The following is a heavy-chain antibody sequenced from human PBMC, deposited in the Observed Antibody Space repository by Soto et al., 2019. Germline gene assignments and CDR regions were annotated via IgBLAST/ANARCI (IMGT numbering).Heavy chain of an antibody. CDR3: ARGRLISLYYFDY. Sequence: EVQLVESGGGLVPPGGSLRLSCAASGFTFSNYDMHWVRQVTGKGLEWVSTIGTAGDTYYPGSVKGRFTISRENAKNSLYLQMNSLRAEDTAVYYCARGRLISLYYFDYWGQGTLVTVSS. V-gene: IGHV3-13*01. J-gene: IGHJ4*02. D-gene: IGHD2-15*01. CDR1: GFTFSNYD. CDR2: IGTAGDT.